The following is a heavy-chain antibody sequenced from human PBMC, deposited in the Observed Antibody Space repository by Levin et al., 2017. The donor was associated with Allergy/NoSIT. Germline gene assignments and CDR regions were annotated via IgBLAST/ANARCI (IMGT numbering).Heavy chain of an antibody. V-gene: IGHV4-39*07. D-gene: IGHD6-19*01. CDR3: ARVKGQWLNYNWFDP. Sequence: SQTLSLTCTVSGGSISSSSYYWGWIRQPPGKGLEWIGSIYYSGSTYYNPSLKSRVTISVDTSKNQFSLKLSSVTAADTAVYYCARVKGQWLNYNWFDPWGQGTLVTVSS. J-gene: IGHJ5*02. CDR2: IYYSGST. CDR1: GGSISSSSYY.